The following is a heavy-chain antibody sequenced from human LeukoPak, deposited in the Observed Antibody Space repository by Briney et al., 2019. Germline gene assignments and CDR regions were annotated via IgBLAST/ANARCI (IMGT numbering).Heavy chain of an antibody. J-gene: IGHJ6*03. V-gene: IGHV4-61*02. CDR2: IYISGTT. CDR3: AREPADPGHQVGPHVVGCMDV. D-gene: IGHD1-26*01. CDR1: GASISSGSYY. Sequence: PSQTLSLTCTVSGASISSGSYYWSWIRQPAGKGLEWIGRIYISGTTNYSPSLKSRVTISIDTSKNQFSLKLSSVTAADTAVYYCAREPADPGHQVGPHVVGCMDVWGSGTTVTVSS.